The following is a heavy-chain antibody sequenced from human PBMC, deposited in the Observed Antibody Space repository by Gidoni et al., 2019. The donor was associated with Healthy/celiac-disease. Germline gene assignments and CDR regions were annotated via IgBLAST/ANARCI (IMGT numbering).Heavy chain of an antibody. CDR2: ISWNSGSI. D-gene: IGHD2-21*01. CDR3: AKDISEDGERYYMDV. Sequence: EVQLVESGGGLVQPGRSLRLSCAASGFTFDDYAMHWVRQVPGTALEWVSGISWNSGSIGYADSVKGRFTISRDNAKNSLYLQMNSLRAEDTALYYCAKDISEDGERYYMDVWGKGTTVTVSS. V-gene: IGHV3-9*01. CDR1: GFTFDDYA. J-gene: IGHJ6*03.